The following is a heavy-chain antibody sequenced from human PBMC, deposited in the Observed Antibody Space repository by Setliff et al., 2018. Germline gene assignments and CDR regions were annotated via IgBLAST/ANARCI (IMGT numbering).Heavy chain of an antibody. CDR3: SRLVRYCTVTSCQRASGGEH. V-gene: IGHV1-18*01. J-gene: IGHJ1*01. Sequence: ASVKVSCKASGYTFTDYGITWVRQAPGQGLEWMGWISGYTGNTNYVHKLQGRVTLTTDTSTGTAYMELRSLRSDDTAVYYCSRLVRYCTVTSCQRASGGEHWGQGTQVTVSS. D-gene: IGHD2-8*02. CDR2: ISGYTGNT. CDR1: GYTFTDYG.